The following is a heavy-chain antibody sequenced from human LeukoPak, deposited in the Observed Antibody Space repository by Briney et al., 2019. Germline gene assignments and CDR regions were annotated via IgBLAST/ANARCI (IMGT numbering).Heavy chain of an antibody. CDR1: GGSFSGYY. V-gene: IGHV4-34*01. J-gene: IGHJ4*02. CDR3: ARGIRDYIVVVPAAIAPFDY. D-gene: IGHD2-2*02. Sequence: PSETLSRTCAVYGGSFSGYYWSWIRQPPGKGLEWIGEINHSGSTNYNPSLKSRVTISVDTSKNQFSLKLSSVTAADTAVYYCARGIRDYIVVVPAAIAPFDYWGQGTLVTVSS. CDR2: INHSGST.